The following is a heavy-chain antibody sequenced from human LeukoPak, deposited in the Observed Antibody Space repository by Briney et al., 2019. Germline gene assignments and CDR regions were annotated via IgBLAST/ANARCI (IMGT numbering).Heavy chain of an antibody. CDR3: VRESYYDSSGSSADY. CDR2: ISAYNGNT. Sequence: GASVKVSCKASGYTFTSYGISWVRQAPGQGLEWMGWISAYNGNTNYAQKLQGRVAMTTDTSTSTAYMELRSLRSDDTAVYYCVRESYYDSSGSSADYWGQGTLVTVSS. J-gene: IGHJ4*02. CDR1: GYTFTSYG. V-gene: IGHV1-18*01. D-gene: IGHD3-22*01.